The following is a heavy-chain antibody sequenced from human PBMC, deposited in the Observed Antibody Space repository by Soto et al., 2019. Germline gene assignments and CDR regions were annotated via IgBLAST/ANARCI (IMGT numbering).Heavy chain of an antibody. D-gene: IGHD6-6*01. J-gene: IGHJ5*02. V-gene: IGHV3-48*03. CDR2: ISSSGSTI. CDR3: ARVKWLAARPKEDWFDP. Sequence: GGSLRLSCAASGFTFSSYEMNWVRQAPGKGLEWVSYISSSGSTIYYADSVKGRFTISRDNAKNSLYLQMNSLRAEDTAVYYCARVKWLAARPKEDWFDPWGQGTLVTVSS. CDR1: GFTFSSYE.